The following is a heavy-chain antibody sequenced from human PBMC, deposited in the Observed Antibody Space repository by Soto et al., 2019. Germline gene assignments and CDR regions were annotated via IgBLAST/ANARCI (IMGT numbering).Heavy chain of an antibody. CDR2: IYHSGGT. CDR3: ARDSRSGYYLEF. D-gene: IGHD3-22*01. CDR1: GDSISNGGYS. Sequence: QLQLQESGSGLVKPSQTLSLTCAVSGDSISNGGYSWNWIRQPPGKGLEWIGYIYHSGGTDYNPSLKSRVAIPVDSSNTQFSLKLSSVTAADTAVYYCARDSRSGYYLEFWGQGTLVTVSS. V-gene: IGHV4-30-2*01. J-gene: IGHJ4*02.